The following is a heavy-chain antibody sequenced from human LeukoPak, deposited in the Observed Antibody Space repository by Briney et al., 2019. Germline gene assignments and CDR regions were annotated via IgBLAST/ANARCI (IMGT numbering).Heavy chain of an antibody. D-gene: IGHD6-6*01. J-gene: IGHJ4*02. CDR1: GGSISSYY. V-gene: IGHV4-4*09. Sequence: PSETLSLTCTVSGGSISSYYWSWIRQPAGKGLEWIGYIYTSGSTNYDPSLKSRVTISVDTSKNQFSLKLSSVTAADTAVYYCARHGYSSSSYDYWGQGTLVTVSS. CDR2: IYTSGST. CDR3: ARHGYSSSSYDY.